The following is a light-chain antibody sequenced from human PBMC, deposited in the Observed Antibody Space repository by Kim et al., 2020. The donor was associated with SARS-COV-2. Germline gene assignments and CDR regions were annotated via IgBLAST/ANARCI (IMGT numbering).Light chain of an antibody. CDR2: DAS. V-gene: IGKV1-16*02. CDR1: QGIGNY. J-gene: IGKJ4*01. CDR3: QQYDLYPLT. Sequence: SASIGDRVTIPCRASQGIGNYLAWFQQKPGEAPKSLIYDASSLQSGVPSKFSGSGSGRDFTLTISSLQPEDCATYYCQQYDLYPLTFGGGTKLEI.